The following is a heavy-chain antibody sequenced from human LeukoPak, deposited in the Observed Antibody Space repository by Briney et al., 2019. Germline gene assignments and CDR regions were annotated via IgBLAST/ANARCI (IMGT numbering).Heavy chain of an antibody. Sequence: GGSLRLSCAASGFTFSSYAISWVRQAPGKGLEWVSALTSDGSTFYTDSVKGRFTISRDNSKNTLYLQMNSLRAEDTAVYYCAKDSAALWFGESLYYYGMDVWGQGTTVTVSS. D-gene: IGHD3-10*01. J-gene: IGHJ6*02. CDR3: AKDSAALWFGESLYYYGMDV. CDR1: GFTFSSYA. CDR2: LTSDGST. V-gene: IGHV3-23*01.